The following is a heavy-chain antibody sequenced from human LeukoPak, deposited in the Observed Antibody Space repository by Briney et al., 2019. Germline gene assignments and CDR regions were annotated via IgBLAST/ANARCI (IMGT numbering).Heavy chain of an antibody. CDR2: IYYSGST. J-gene: IGHJ4*02. D-gene: IGHD4-17*01. Sequence: SETLSLTCTVSGGSISSSSYYWGWIRQPPWKGLEWIGSIYYSGSTYYNPSLKSRVTISVDTSKNQLSLKLSSVTAADTAVYYCARIPTVTFFDYWGQGTLVTVSS. CDR1: GGSISSSSYY. CDR3: ARIPTVTFFDY. V-gene: IGHV4-39*01.